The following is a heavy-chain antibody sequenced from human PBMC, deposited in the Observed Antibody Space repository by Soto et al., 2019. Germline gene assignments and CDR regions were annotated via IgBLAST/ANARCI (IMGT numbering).Heavy chain of an antibody. CDR3: VRTSLVVAAATREDY. CDR2: INSDGSST. J-gene: IGHJ4*02. CDR1: GFTFSSYW. V-gene: IGHV3-74*02. Sequence: EMQLLESGGGLVQPGGSLRLSCAASGFTFSSYWMHWVRQAPGKGLVWVSRINSDGSSTSYADSVKGRFTISRDNAKNTLYLQMNSLRAEDTAVYYCVRTSLVVAAATREDYWGQGTLVTVSS. D-gene: IGHD2-15*01.